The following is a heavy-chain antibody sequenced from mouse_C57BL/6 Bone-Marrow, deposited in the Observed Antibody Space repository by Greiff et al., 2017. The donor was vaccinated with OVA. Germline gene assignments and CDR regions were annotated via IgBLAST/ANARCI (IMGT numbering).Heavy chain of an antibody. CDR3: AITTVVAPDYAMDY. CDR1: GYTFTSYW. Sequence: VQLQQPGAELVKPGASVKLSCKASGYTFTSYWMHWVKQRPGRGLEWIGRIDPNSGGTKYNEKFKSKATLTVDKPSSTAYMQLSSLTSEDSAVYYCAITTVVAPDYAMDYWGQGTSVTVSA. D-gene: IGHD1-1*01. CDR2: IDPNSGGT. V-gene: IGHV1-72*01. J-gene: IGHJ4*01.